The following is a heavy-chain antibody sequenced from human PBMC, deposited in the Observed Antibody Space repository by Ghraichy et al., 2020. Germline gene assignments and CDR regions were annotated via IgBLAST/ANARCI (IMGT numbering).Heavy chain of an antibody. CDR3: ARIGWGNWNYVEYYFDY. J-gene: IGHJ4*02. V-gene: IGHV2-26*01. D-gene: IGHD1-7*01. Sequence: SGPTLVKPTETLTLTCTVSGFSLSNARMGVSWIRQPPGKALEWLAHIFSNDEKSYSTSLKSRLTISKDTSKSQVVLTMTNMDPVDTATYYCARIGWGNWNYVEYYFDYWGQGTLVTVSS. CDR2: IFSNDEK. CDR1: GFSLSNARMG.